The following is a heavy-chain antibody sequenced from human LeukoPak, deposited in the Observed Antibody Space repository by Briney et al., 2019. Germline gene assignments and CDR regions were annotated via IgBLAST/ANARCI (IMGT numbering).Heavy chain of an antibody. J-gene: IGHJ4*02. CDR1: GYTYTSYG. V-gene: IGHV1-18*01. Sequence: ASVKVSCKASGYTYTSYGISWVRQAPGQGLEWMGWISAYNGNTNYAQKLQGRVTMTTDTSTSTAYMELRSLRSDDTAVYYCARDNDIAAAGYTDYWGQGTLVTVSS. D-gene: IGHD6-13*01. CDR3: ARDNDIAAAGYTDY. CDR2: ISAYNGNT.